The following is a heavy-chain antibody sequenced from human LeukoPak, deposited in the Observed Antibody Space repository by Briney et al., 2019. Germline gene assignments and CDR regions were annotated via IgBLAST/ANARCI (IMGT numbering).Heavy chain of an antibody. CDR2: ISGDGGST. J-gene: IGHJ4*02. V-gene: IGHV3-43*02. Sequence: GGSLKLSCAASGFTFDDYAMHWVRQAPGQGLEWVSLISGDGGSTYYADSVKGRFTISRDNSKNSLYLHMNSLRTEDTALYYCAKDIKYQLPSDYWGQGTLVTVSS. CDR3: AKDIKYQLPSDY. CDR1: GFTFDDYA. D-gene: IGHD2-2*01.